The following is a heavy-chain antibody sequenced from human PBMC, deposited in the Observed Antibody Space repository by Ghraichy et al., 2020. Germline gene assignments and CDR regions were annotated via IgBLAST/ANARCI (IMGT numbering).Heavy chain of an antibody. D-gene: IGHD6-13*01. J-gene: IGHJ4*02. Sequence: GGSLRLSCAASGFTFSSYAMSWVRQAPGKGLEWVSAISGSGGSTYYADSVKGRFTISRDNSKNTLYLQMNSLRAEDTAVYYCAKDERLPGYSSSWYGPTFDYWGQGTLVTVPS. V-gene: IGHV3-23*01. CDR2: ISGSGGST. CDR1: GFTFSSYA. CDR3: AKDERLPGYSSSWYGPTFDY.